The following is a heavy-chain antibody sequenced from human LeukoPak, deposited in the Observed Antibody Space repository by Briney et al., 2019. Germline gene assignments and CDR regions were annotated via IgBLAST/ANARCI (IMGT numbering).Heavy chain of an antibody. CDR1: GGSISSYY. J-gene: IGHJ5*02. CDR2: IYTSGST. CDR3: ARVSYKYNWFEP. V-gene: IGHV4-4*09. Sequence: SETLSLTCTVSGGSISSYYWSWIRQPPGKGLEWIGYIYTSGSTNYNPSLKSRVTILVDTSKNQFSLKLSSVTAADPAVYYCARVSYKYNWFEPWGQGTLVTVSS. D-gene: IGHD5-24*01.